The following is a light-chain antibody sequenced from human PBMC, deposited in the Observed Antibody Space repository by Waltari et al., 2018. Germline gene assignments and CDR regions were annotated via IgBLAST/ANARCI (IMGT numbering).Light chain of an antibody. V-gene: IGKV3-20*01. CDR3: EHYVRLPGT. J-gene: IGKJ1*01. CDR2: GAS. Sequence: ETVLPQSPGTLSLPPGERAILSCRASQSVGRTLAWYQQKPGQAPRLLIYGASNRGTGIADRFSGSGSGTDFRLTISRLEPEDYSVYYCEHYVRLPGTFGQGTRVEI. CDR1: QSVGRT.